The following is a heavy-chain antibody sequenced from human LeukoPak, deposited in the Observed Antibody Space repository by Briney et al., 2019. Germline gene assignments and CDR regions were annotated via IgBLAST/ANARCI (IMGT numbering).Heavy chain of an antibody. J-gene: IGHJ4*02. CDR3: VRDRVVVTATFDC. CDR1: GFTFSGYA. Sequence: GGSLRLSCSASGFTFSGYAMHWVRQAPGKGLEYVSGIPSNGGTTYYADSVKGRFTISRDNSKNTLYLQMSSLRAEDTAVYFCVRDRVVVTATFDCGGQGTLVTVSS. CDR2: IPSNGGTT. V-gene: IGHV3-64D*06. D-gene: IGHD2-21*02.